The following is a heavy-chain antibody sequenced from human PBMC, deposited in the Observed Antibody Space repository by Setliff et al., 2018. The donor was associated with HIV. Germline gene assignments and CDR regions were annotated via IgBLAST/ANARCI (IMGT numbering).Heavy chain of an antibody. CDR3: ARGAYYDFWSGFESGFDY. Sequence: SVKVSCKASGGTFRNYAFSWVRQAPGQGLEWMGGIIPMFGSTSYAQTFQGRVNMTSDTSTSTVYMGLSSLKSDDTAVYYCARGAYYDFWSGFESGFDYWGQGTLVTVSS. V-gene: IGHV1-69*05. CDR1: GGTFRNYA. CDR2: IIPMFGST. D-gene: IGHD3-3*01. J-gene: IGHJ4*02.